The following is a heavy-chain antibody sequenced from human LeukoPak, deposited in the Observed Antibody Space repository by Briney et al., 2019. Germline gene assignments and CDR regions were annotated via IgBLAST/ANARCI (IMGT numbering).Heavy chain of an antibody. CDR3: AKAIVGATGLYYFDY. V-gene: IGHV3-9*01. J-gene: IGHJ4*02. D-gene: IGHD1-26*01. CDR1: GFTFDGYA. Sequence: SLRLSCAASGFTFDGYAMHWVRQAPGKGLEWVSGISWNSGSIGYADSVKGRFTISRDNAKNSLYLQMNSLRAEDTALYYCAKAIVGATGLYYFDYWGQGTLVTVSS. CDR2: ISWNSGSI.